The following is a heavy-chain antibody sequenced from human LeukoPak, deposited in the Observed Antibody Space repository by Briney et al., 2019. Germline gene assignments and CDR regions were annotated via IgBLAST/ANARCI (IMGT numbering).Heavy chain of an antibody. CDR1: GHTFTGYY. CDR3: ARDYVWGSYRYRSLGY. CDR2: INPNSGGT. Sequence: ASVKVSCKASGHTFTGYYMHWVRQAPGQGLEWMGWINPNSGGTNYAQKFQGRVTMTRDTSISTAYMELSGLRSDDTAVYYCARDYVWGSYRYRSLGYWGQGTLVTVSS. J-gene: IGHJ4*02. D-gene: IGHD3-16*02. V-gene: IGHV1-2*02.